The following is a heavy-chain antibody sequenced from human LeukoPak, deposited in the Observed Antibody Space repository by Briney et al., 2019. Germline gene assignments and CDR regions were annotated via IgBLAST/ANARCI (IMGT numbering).Heavy chain of an antibody. CDR2: IKSKTDGGTT. CDR1: GFTFNTAW. J-gene: IGHJ1*01. V-gene: IGHV3-15*01. D-gene: IGHD3-16*01. Sequence: GGSLRLSCAVSGFTFNTAWMSWVRQAPGKELEYIGRIKSKTDGGTTYYAAPVKGRFTISRDDSKNTLYLQMNGLKIEDTALYYCTADLRLWGRGTLVTVSS. CDR3: TADLRL.